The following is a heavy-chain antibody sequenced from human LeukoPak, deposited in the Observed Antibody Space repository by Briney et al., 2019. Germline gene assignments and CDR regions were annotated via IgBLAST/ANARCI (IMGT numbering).Heavy chain of an antibody. Sequence: GASVKVSCKASGGTFSSYAISWVRQAPGQGLEWMGRIIPILGIANYAQKFQGRVTITADKSTSTAYMELSSLRSEDTAVYYCARDRSTMTVVAIRGNDAFDIWGQGTMVTVSS. J-gene: IGHJ3*02. D-gene: IGHD3-22*01. V-gene: IGHV1-69*04. CDR1: GGTFSSYA. CDR3: ARDRSTMTVVAIRGNDAFDI. CDR2: IIPILGIA.